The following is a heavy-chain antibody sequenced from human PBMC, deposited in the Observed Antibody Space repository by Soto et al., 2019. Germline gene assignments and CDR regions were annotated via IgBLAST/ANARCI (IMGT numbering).Heavy chain of an antibody. D-gene: IGHD2-15*01. J-gene: IGHJ3*02. CDR1: GFTFSSYG. CDR2: IWYDGSNK. CDR3: ARDLLHCSGGSCYSAAFDI. V-gene: IGHV3-33*01. Sequence: GESLKISCAASGFTFSSYGMHWVRQAPGKGLEWVAVIWYDGSNKYYADSVKGRFTISRDNSKNTLYLQMNSLRAEDTAVYYCARDLLHCSGGSCYSAAFDIWGQGTMVTVSS.